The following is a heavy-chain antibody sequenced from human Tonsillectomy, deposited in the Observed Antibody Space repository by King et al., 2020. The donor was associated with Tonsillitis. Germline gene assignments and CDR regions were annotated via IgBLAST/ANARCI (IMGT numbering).Heavy chain of an antibody. CDR2: ISAHNGNK. D-gene: IGHD2/OR15-2a*01. CDR1: GYTFTSHG. V-gene: IGHV1-18*04. J-gene: IGHJ6*02. Sequence: QLVQSGTEVKKPGASVKVSCKASGYTFTSHGITWVRQAPGQGLEWMGWISAHNGNKDFAQKLQDRVTMTQDTSTRTPHMQLRSLRSDDTAVYYCSTRPYFTDSAFFYAIDVWGQGTTVTVSS. CDR3: STRPYFTDSAFFYAIDV.